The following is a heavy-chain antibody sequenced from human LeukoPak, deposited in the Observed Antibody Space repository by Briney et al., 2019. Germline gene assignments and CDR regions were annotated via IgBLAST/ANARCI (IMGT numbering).Heavy chain of an antibody. Sequence: SETLSLTCAVYGGSFSGYYWSWIRQPPGKGLEWIGEINHSGSTNYNPSLKSRVTISVDTSKNQFSLKPSSVTAADTAVYYCARGRGRYCSSTSCRNWFDPWGQGTLVTVSS. CDR2: INHSGST. CDR3: ARGRGRYCSSTSCRNWFDP. J-gene: IGHJ5*02. V-gene: IGHV4-34*01. D-gene: IGHD2-2*01. CDR1: GGSFSGYY.